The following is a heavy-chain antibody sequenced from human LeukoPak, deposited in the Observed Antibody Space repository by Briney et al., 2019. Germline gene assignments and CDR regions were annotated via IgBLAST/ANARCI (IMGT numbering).Heavy chain of an antibody. CDR3: ARLSGSFLEY. J-gene: IGHJ4*02. Sequence: GGSLRLSCAASGFIFSNDGMHWVRQAPGKGLEWVALIWYDGGKEYYADSVKGRFTISRDNSKNTMYLQMNSLRAEDTAVYYCARLSGSFLEYWGQGTLVTVSS. CDR1: GFIFSNDG. CDR2: IWYDGGKE. V-gene: IGHV3-33*01. D-gene: IGHD1-26*01.